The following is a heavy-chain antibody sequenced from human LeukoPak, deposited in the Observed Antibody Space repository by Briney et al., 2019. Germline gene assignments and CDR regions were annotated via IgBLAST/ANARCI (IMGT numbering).Heavy chain of an antibody. Sequence: SETLSLTCAVYGGSFSGYYWSWIRQPPGKGLEWIGEINHSGSTNYNPSLNSRVTISVHTSKNQFSLKLSSVTAADTAVYYCARVSRGITGTTIGGRDYYYYMDVWGKGTTVTVSS. CDR1: GGSFSGYY. V-gene: IGHV4-34*01. J-gene: IGHJ6*03. CDR3: ARVSRGITGTTIGGRDYYYYMDV. D-gene: IGHD1-7*01. CDR2: INHSGST.